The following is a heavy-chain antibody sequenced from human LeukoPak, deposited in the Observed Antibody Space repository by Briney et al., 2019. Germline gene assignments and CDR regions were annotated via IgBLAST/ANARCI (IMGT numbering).Heavy chain of an antibody. J-gene: IGHJ5*02. CDR1: GGSISSGGYY. CDR3: ARDSFGGSPFDP. D-gene: IGHD2-15*01. CDR2: IYYSGST. Sequence: SETLSLTCTVSGGSISSGGYYWSWISQHPGKGLEWIGYIYYSGSTYYNPSLKSRVTISVDTSKNQFSLKLSSVTAADTAVYYCARDSFGGSPFDPWGQGTLVTVSS. V-gene: IGHV4-31*03.